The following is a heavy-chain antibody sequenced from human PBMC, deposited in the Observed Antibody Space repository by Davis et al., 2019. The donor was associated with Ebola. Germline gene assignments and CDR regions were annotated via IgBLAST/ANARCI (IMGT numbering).Heavy chain of an antibody. V-gene: IGHV4-4*02. J-gene: IGHJ6*02. CDR1: GGSISSSNW. Sequence: MPSETPSLTCAVSGGSISSSNWWSWVRQPPGKGLEWIGEIYHSGSTNYNPSLKSRVTISVDTSKNQFSLKLSSVTAADTAVYYCARRGYQLVYYYGMDVWGQGTTVTVSS. CDR2: IYHSGST. D-gene: IGHD2-2*01. CDR3: ARRGYQLVYYYGMDV.